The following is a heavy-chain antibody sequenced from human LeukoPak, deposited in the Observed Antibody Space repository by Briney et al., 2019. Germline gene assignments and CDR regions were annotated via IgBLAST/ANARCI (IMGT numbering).Heavy chain of an antibody. CDR3: AKAYSSSSWVPDY. V-gene: IGHV3-53*05. CDR2: IYSGGST. J-gene: IGHJ4*02. CDR1: GFTVGSNY. D-gene: IGHD6-13*01. Sequence: EGSLRLSCAASGFTVGSNYMNWVRQAPGKGFEWVSSIYSGGSTDYADSVKGRFTISRDNAKNSLYLQMNSLRAEDTALYYCAKAYSSSSWVPDYWGQGTLVTVSS.